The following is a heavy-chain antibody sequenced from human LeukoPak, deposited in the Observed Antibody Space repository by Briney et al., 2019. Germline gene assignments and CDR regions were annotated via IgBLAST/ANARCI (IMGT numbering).Heavy chain of an antibody. V-gene: IGHV3-21*04. CDR1: GFTFSSYS. Sequence: GGSLRLSCAASGFTFSSYSMNWVRQAPGKGLEWVSSITSSSYIYYADSVKGRFTISRDNSKNTLYLQMNSLRAEDTAVYYCAKSLRANCFDYWGQGTLVTVSS. J-gene: IGHJ4*02. CDR2: ITSSSYI. CDR3: AKSLRANCFDY. D-gene: IGHD1-26*01.